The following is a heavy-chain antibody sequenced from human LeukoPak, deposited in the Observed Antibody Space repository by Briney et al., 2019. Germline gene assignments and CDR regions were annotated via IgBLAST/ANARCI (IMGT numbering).Heavy chain of an antibody. CDR3: ARPAGWLPRYYFEY. CDR1: GDSTSSSSYY. J-gene: IGHJ4*02. CDR2: IHSGGNT. D-gene: IGHD5-24*01. V-gene: IGHV4-39*01. Sequence: SETLSLTCTVSGDSTSSSSYYWGWLRQPPGKGLEWIGTIHSGGNTYYNPSLKSRVTISVDTSKNQLSVKLYSVTAADTAVYFCARPAGWLPRYYFEYWGQGTLVTVSS.